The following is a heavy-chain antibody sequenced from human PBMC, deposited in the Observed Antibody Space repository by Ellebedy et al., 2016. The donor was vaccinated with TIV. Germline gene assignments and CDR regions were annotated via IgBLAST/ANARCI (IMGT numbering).Heavy chain of an antibody. Sequence: GESLKISCAASGFTFSSYAMHWVRQAPGKGLGWVAVISYDGSNKYYADSVKGRFTISRDNSKNTLYLQMNSLRAEDTAVYYCAREELGYCSGGSCYPLTNPPDYWGQGTLVTVSS. V-gene: IGHV3-30-3*01. CDR1: GFTFSSYA. CDR3: AREELGYCSGGSCYPLTNPPDY. CDR2: ISYDGSNK. D-gene: IGHD2-15*01. J-gene: IGHJ4*02.